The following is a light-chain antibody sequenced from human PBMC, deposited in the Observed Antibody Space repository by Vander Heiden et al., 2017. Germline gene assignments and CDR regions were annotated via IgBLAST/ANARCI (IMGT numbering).Light chain of an antibody. V-gene: IGKV1-5*03. CDR1: QSISNW. J-gene: IGKJ1*01. Sequence: DIQMTQSPSTLSASVGDRVTITCRASQSISNWLAWYQQKPGKAPKLMIYKASSLESGVPSRCSGSGSGTEFTLTISSLQPDDCATYYCQQYNGYSRTFGQGTKVEIK. CDR3: QQYNGYSRT. CDR2: KAS.